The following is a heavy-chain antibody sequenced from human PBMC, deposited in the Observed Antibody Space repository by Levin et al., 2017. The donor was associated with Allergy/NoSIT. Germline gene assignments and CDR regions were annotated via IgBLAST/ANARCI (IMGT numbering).Heavy chain of an antibody. Sequence: GGSLRLSCAASGFTFDSYEMNWVRQAPGKGLEWVSYISNTAFNIYYADSVQGRFTVSRDNSKNFLYLQMDSLRAEDTAVYYCARMYYTFMTGYVMGYMDIWGRGTTVTVSS. CDR2: ISNTAFNI. J-gene: IGHJ6*03. V-gene: IGHV3-48*03. D-gene: IGHD3-9*01. CDR3: ARMYYTFMTGYVMGYMDI. CDR1: GFTFDSYE.